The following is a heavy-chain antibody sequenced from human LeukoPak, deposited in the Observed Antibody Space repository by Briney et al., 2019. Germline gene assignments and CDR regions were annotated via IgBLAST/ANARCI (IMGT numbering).Heavy chain of an antibody. V-gene: IGHV1-2*02. J-gene: IGHJ4*02. CDR1: GYTFIAYY. CDR3: AAQKDPRPFDH. CDR2: LNPSSGGT. Sequence: ASVKVSCKASGYTFIAYYIHWVRQAPGQGLEWMGWLNPSSGGTLSAQKFQGRVTMSRDTSISTAYMELSELRSDDTAVYYCAAQKDPRPFDHWGQGTLISASS.